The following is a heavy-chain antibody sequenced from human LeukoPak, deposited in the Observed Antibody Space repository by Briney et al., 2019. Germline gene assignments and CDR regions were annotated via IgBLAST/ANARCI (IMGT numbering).Heavy chain of an antibody. J-gene: IGHJ4*02. Sequence: GGSLRLSCAASGFTFSSYAMHWVRQAPGKGLEWVAVISYDGSNKYYADSVKGRFTISRDNSKNTLYLQVNSLRAEDTAVYYCAKVLYNWNYFDYWGQGSLVTVSS. CDR2: ISYDGSNK. V-gene: IGHV3-30-3*01. CDR3: AKVLYNWNYFDY. CDR1: GFTFSSYA. D-gene: IGHD1-20*01.